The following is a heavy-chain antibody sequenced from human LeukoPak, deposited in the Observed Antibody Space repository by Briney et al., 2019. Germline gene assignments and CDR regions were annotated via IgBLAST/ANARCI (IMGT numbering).Heavy chain of an antibody. CDR1: GFTFSNFY. J-gene: IGHJ4*02. D-gene: IGHD3-10*01. CDR2: INQDGGDK. V-gene: IGHV3-7*04. CDR3: AKGFGEFS. Sequence: GGSLRLSCAASGFTFSNFYMSWVRQAPGKGLEWVANINQDGGDKNYVDSVKGRFAISRDNAKNSLYLQMSSLRVEDTAVYYCAKGFGEFSGGEGTLVTVSS.